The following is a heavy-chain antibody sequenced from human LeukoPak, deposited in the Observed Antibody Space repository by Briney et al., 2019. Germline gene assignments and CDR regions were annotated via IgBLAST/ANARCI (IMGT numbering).Heavy chain of an antibody. Sequence: SETLSLTCTVSGGSISSYYWSWIRQPPGKGLEWIGEINHSGSTNYNPSLKSRVTISVDTSKNQFSLKLSSVTAADTAVYYCARRGLDCGGDCPSWFDPWGQGTLVTVSS. D-gene: IGHD2-21*02. J-gene: IGHJ5*02. V-gene: IGHV4-34*01. CDR3: ARRGLDCGGDCPSWFDP. CDR2: INHSGST. CDR1: GGSISSYY.